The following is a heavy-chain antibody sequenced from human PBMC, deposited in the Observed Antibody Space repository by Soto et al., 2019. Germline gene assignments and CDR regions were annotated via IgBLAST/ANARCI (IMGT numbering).Heavy chain of an antibody. CDR1: GGSISSYY. V-gene: IGHV4-59*01. CDR3: ARGVVDIVATPRGFDY. J-gene: IGHJ4*02. D-gene: IGHD5-12*01. Sequence: ETLSLTCTVSGGSISSYYWSWIRQPPGKELEWIGYIYNSGSTNYNPSLKSRVTISVDTSKNQFSLKLSSVTAADTAVYYCARGVVDIVATPRGFDYWGQGTLVTVSS. CDR2: IYNSGST.